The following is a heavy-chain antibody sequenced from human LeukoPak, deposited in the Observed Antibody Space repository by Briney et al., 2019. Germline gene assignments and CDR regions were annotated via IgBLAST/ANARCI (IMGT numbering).Heavy chain of an antibody. J-gene: IGHJ4*02. Sequence: PGGSLRLSCAASEFTVSSNYMSWVRQAPGKGLEWVSVIYSGGSTYYADSVKGRFTISRDNSKNTLYLQMNSLRAEDTAVYYCASGNPPDYWGQGTLVTVSS. CDR3: ASGNPPDY. CDR1: EFTVSSNY. V-gene: IGHV3-53*01. D-gene: IGHD4-23*01. CDR2: IYSGGST.